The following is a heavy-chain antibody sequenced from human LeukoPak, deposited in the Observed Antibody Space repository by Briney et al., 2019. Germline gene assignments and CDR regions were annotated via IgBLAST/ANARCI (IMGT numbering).Heavy chain of an antibody. V-gene: IGHV4-34*09. CDR3: ARSIAAAGSDFDY. D-gene: IGHD6-13*01. Sequence: SETLSLTCAVYGGSFSGYYWSWIRQPPGKGLEWIGYIYYSGSTYYNPSLKSRVTISVDTSKNQFSLKLSSVTAADTAVYYCARSIAAAGSDFDYWGQGTLVTVSS. J-gene: IGHJ4*02. CDR2: IYYSGST. CDR1: GGSFSGYY.